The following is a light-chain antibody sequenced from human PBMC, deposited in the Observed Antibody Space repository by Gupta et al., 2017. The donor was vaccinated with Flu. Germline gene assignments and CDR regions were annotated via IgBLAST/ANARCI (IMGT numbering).Light chain of an antibody. J-gene: IGLJ1*01. CDR3: QSYDNSLNAYV. Sequence: QSVLTQPPSVSGAPGPRVTLSCTGSNSNFGAGYDVHWYQHVPGTAPKLLIYGNVDRPSGVPDRCSGAKSGISASLAIAGLQADDEADYYCQSYDNSLNAYVFGTGTKVTVL. V-gene: IGLV1-40*01. CDR1: NSNFGAGYD. CDR2: GNV.